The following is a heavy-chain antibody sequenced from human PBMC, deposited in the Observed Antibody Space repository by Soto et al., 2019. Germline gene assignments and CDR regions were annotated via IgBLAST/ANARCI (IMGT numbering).Heavy chain of an antibody. J-gene: IGHJ5*02. CDR3: ARVIAYCTSTSCSAVGWFDP. D-gene: IGHD2-2*01. V-gene: IGHV4-34*01. CDR1: GASFSGYY. CDR2: INHSGST. Sequence: QVQLQQWGAGLLKPSETLSLTCAVYGASFSGYYWSWIRQPPGKGLEWIGEINHSGSTNYNPSLKSRVTISVDTSKNQFSLNLSSVTAADTAVYYCARVIAYCTSTSCSAVGWFDPWGPGTLVTVSS.